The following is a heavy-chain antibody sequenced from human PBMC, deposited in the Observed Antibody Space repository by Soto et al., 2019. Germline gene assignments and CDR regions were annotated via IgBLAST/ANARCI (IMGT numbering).Heavy chain of an antibody. CDR2: IKRKTDGGTR. D-gene: IGHD3-9*01. Sequence: XGSLRLSCAASGFTFNNAWMSWVRQAPGKGLEWVGHIKRKTDGGTRDYAAPVKGRFTISRNDSKSTLYLQMNSLKTEDTAVYYCSYLHYDILTGSIWSYFDYWGQGTLVTVSS. CDR1: GFTFNNAW. V-gene: IGHV3-15*01. CDR3: SYLHYDILTGSIWSYFDY. J-gene: IGHJ4*02.